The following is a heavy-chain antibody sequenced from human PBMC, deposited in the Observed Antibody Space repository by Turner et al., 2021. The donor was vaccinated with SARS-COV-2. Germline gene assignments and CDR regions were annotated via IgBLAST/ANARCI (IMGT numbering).Heavy chain of an antibody. CDR1: GFTVSSNY. CDR2: IYSGGTT. D-gene: IGHD6-13*01. CDR3: ARGDSSSWLTY. J-gene: IGHJ4*02. V-gene: IGHV3-66*01. Sequence: EVQLVESGGGLVQPGGSLSISGAACGFTVSSNYMGWVRQAPGKGLDWVSIIYSGGTTYYADSVKGRFTISRDNSKNTLYLQMNSLSAEDTAVYYCARGDSSSWLTYWGQGTLVTVSS.